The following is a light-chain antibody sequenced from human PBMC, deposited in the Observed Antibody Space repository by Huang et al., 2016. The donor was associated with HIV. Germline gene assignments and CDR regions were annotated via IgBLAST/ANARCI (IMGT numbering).Light chain of an antibody. J-gene: IGKJ5*01. CDR1: KDISTY. Sequence: DIQMTQSPSSLSASVGDRVTITCQASKDISTYLNWYQQKSGKAPKGLIYAAANLETGVPSRFSGSGSGTKFTFTISTLQPEDIATYYCQQYDNVPITFGQGTRLEI. CDR3: QQYDNVPIT. V-gene: IGKV1-33*01. CDR2: AAA.